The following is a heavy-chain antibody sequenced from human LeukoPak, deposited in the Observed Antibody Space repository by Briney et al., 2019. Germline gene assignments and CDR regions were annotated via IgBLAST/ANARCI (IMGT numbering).Heavy chain of an antibody. CDR1: GFTLSSYW. CDR2: INIDGSSP. V-gene: IGHV3-74*01. D-gene: IGHD6-13*01. Sequence: GGALRLSCAASGFTLSSYWMHCVRQARGKGLVWVSHINIDGSSPSYADSVKGRFTISRDNAKNTLSLQMNSLRAEDAAVYYCEVRYSGRWYLFHHWGQGTLVPVSS. CDR3: EVRYSGRWYLFHH. J-gene: IGHJ4*02.